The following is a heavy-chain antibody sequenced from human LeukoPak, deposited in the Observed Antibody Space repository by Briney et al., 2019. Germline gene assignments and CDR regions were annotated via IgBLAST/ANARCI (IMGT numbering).Heavy chain of an antibody. Sequence: PGGSLRLSCVASGFTFSSYSMNWVRQAPGKGLEWVSAISGSGGSTYYADSVKGRFTISRDNSKNTLYMQMNSLRAEDTAVYYCARDRYYGSGSYSPLFDYWGQGTLVTVSS. D-gene: IGHD3-10*01. J-gene: IGHJ4*02. V-gene: IGHV3-23*01. CDR3: ARDRYYGSGSYSPLFDY. CDR1: GFTFSSYS. CDR2: ISGSGGST.